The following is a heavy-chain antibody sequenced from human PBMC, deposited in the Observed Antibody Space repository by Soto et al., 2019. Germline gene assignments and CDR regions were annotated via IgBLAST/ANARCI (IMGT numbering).Heavy chain of an antibody. CDR1: GFTFTSYA. CDR2: LSASGGST. D-gene: IGHD6-19*01. V-gene: IGHV3-23*01. J-gene: IGHJ4*02. CDR3: AKSLALTSGWFGNLFDY. Sequence: EVQLLESGGGLVQPGGSLRLSCAASGFTFTSYAMSWVRQAPGKGLEWVSTLSASGGSTAYADSVRGRFTISRDNSKNTVYLQMSSLRAEDTAVYYCAKSLALTSGWFGNLFDYWGQGTLVTVSS.